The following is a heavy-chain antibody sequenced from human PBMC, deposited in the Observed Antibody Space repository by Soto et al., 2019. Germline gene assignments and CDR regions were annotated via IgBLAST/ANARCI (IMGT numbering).Heavy chain of an antibody. J-gene: IGHJ4*02. V-gene: IGHV1-46*01. CDR3: AREPNESFYFDY. CDR1: RYTFTNYY. CDR2: LRPRTGNT. Sequence: VASVKVSCKASRYTFTNYYIHWLRQAPGQGLEWLGILRPRTGNTGYAQRFQGRVTMTRDTSTGTVYMELTSLKSDDTAVYYCAREPNESFYFDYWGQGTQVTVSS.